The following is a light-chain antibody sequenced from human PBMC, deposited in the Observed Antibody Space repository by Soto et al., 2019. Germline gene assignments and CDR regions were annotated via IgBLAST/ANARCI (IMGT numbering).Light chain of an antibody. V-gene: IGKV3-20*01. CDR2: GGS. CDR1: QTVSRTY. CDR3: QQYGSSPPHL. Sequence: EIVLTQSPSTLSLSPGERATLSYRASQTVSRTYLASYQQKPGQAPRLLNYGGSSRATGIPDRFSGSGSGTDFTLTISRLEREVFAVYYCQQYGSSPPHLLGQGTKLEIK. J-gene: IGKJ2*01.